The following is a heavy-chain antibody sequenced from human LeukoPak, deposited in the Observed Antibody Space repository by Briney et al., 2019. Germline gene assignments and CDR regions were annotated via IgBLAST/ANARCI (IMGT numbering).Heavy chain of an antibody. CDR3: ARVSSSGGYYSYDTFNI. D-gene: IGHD3-22*01. J-gene: IGHJ3*02. CDR1: GYTFTDYY. V-gene: IGHV1-2*06. CDR2: INPNTGTT. Sequence: ASVKVSCKASGYTFTDYYMHWVRQAPGQGLEWMGRINPNTGTTNYAQEFQGRVTMTRDTSINTAYMELSSLRSDDTAVYYCARVSSSGGYYSYDTFNIWGQGTMVTVSS.